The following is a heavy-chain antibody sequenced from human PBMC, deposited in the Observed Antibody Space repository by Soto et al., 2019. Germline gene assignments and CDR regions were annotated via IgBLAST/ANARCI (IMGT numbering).Heavy chain of an antibody. J-gene: IGHJ5*02. CDR1: GGSISSYF. V-gene: IGHV4-59*01. CDR2: IYYSGRT. D-gene: IGHD1-26*01. Sequence: SETLSLTCTVSGGSISSYFWTWIRQPPGKGLVCIGYIYYSGRTNYNPSLKSRVTISVHTSKHQFSLNMNSVTAADTDAYFCAKRIVAATGNWFDPRGQGSLVPVSS. CDR3: AKRIVAATGNWFDP.